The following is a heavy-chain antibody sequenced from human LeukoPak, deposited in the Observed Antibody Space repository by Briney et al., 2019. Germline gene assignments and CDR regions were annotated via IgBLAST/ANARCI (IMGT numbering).Heavy chain of an antibody. CDR3: ARAVDTAMVGSDAFDI. CDR2: INPNSGGR. V-gene: IGHV1-2*02. J-gene: IGHJ3*02. Sequence: ASVKVSCKASGYTFSGYYMHWVRQAPGQGLEWMGWINPNSGGRNYVQKFQGRVTMTRDTSISTAYMELSRLRSDDTAVYFCARAVDTAMVGSDAFDIWGQGTMVTVSS. CDR1: GYTFSGYY. D-gene: IGHD5-18*01.